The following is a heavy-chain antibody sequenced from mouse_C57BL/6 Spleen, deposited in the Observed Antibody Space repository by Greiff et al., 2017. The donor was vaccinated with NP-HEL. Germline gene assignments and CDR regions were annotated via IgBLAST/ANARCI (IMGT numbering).Heavy chain of an antibody. J-gene: IGHJ2*01. CDR3: TRMGGYYDFDH. Sequence: VQLQESGAELVRPGASVTLSCKASGYTFTDYEMHWVKQTPVHGLEWIGAIDPETGGTAYNQKFKGKAILTAYKSSSTAYMELRSLTSEDSAVYYCTRMGGYYDFDHWGQGTTLTVSS. D-gene: IGHD2-3*01. CDR2: IDPETGGT. CDR1: GYTFTDYE. V-gene: IGHV1-15*01.